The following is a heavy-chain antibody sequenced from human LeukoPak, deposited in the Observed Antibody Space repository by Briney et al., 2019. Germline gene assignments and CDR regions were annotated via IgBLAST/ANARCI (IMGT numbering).Heavy chain of an antibody. J-gene: IGHJ5*02. Sequence: PSETLSLTCAVSGGSIIISGYYWAWIRQPARKGLEWIGRISSSGSTNYNPSLKSRVTISVDTSKNQFSLKLSSVTAADTAVYYCAREGLNMVRGVIPKEAWGWFDPWGQGTLVTVSS. CDR1: GGSIIISGYY. CDR2: ISSSGST. CDR3: AREGLNMVRGVIPKEAWGWFDP. V-gene: IGHV4-61*02. D-gene: IGHD3-10*01.